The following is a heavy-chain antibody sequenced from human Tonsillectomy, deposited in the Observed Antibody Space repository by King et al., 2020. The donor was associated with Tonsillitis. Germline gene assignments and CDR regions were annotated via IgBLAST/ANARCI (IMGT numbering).Heavy chain of an antibody. J-gene: IGHJ3*02. Sequence: QLQESGPGLVKPSETLSLTCTVSGGSISSSSYYWGWIRQPPGKGLEWIGSIYYSGSTYYNPSLKSRVTISVDTSKNQFSLKLSSVTAADTAVYYCAGHRGGEGGAFDIWGQGTMVTVSS. CDR2: IYYSGST. CDR3: AGHRGGEGGAFDI. V-gene: IGHV4-39*01. D-gene: IGHD3-16*01. CDR1: GGSISSSSYY.